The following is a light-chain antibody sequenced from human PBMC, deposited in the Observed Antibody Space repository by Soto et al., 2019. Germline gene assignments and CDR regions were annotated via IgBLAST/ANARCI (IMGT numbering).Light chain of an antibody. V-gene: IGKV3-20*01. CDR1: HSVTSRY. Sequence: EIVLTQSPGTLSLSPGERATLSCRASHSVTSRYLAWYQQKPGQAPRLLIYGAYSRATGIPDRFSGSGSWTDFTLTSSRLEPEDFAVYYCQQYGSSPPYTFGQGTKLEIK. CDR2: GAY. J-gene: IGKJ2*01. CDR3: QQYGSSPPYT.